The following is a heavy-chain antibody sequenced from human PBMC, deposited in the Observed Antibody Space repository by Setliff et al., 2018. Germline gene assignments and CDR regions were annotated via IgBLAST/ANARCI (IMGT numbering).Heavy chain of an antibody. Sequence: SETLSLTCAVYGDSFSDYYWSWIRQPPGKGLEWIEEINHRGSTNYSPSLKSRVTISVDTSKNQFSLRLTSVTAADTAVYYCAKEYVVISFVRNSHQHYGMDVWGPGTTVTVSS. CDR2: INHRGST. CDR1: GDSFSDYY. J-gene: IGHJ6*02. CDR3: AKEYVVISFVRNSHQHYGMDV. D-gene: IGHD2-21*01. V-gene: IGHV4-34*01.